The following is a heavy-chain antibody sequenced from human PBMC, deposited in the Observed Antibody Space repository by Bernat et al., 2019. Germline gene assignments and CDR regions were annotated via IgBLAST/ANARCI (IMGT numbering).Heavy chain of an antibody. J-gene: IGHJ4*02. V-gene: IGHV4-59*01. Sequence: QVQLQESGPRLMKPSETLSLTCTVSGGSISNYYWSWIRQPPGKGLEWIGYIHDSGSTNYNPSLKSRVSISVDTSKNQFSLKLSSVTAADTAVYYCARGYNYGYVYFDSWGQGTLVTVSS. CDR1: GGSISNYY. CDR3: ARGYNYGYVYFDS. CDR2: IHDSGST. D-gene: IGHD5-18*01.